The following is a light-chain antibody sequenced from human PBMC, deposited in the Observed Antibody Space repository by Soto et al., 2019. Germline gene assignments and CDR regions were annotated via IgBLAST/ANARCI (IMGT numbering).Light chain of an antibody. CDR3: LLFTTAGTHV. CDR2: EFN. V-gene: IGLV2-14*01. Sequence: THPAPLSRYPGQSFTISCTGTSSGIGPYDYVSWLQQHPCKAPKLMISEFNNRPSGVSNRFSYSKSGNTAYLTISGLQVEDEAEYSCLLFTTAGTHVFGAGTKVTVL. CDR1: SSGIGPYDY. J-gene: IGLJ1*01.